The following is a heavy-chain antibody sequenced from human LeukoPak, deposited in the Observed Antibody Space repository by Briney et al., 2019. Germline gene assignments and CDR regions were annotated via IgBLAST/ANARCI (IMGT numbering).Heavy chain of an antibody. CDR3: VRGADTGYSSDS. Sequence: PGGSLRLSCVASGFTFSRYWMHWVRQAPGKGRVWVSRITSVGRSTNYADSVKGRFSISRDNAENTLYLQMNSLRVEDTAVYYCVRGADTGYSSDSWGQGTLVTVSS. J-gene: IGHJ4*02. V-gene: IGHV3-74*01. CDR2: ITSVGRST. CDR1: GFTFSRYW. D-gene: IGHD3-9*01.